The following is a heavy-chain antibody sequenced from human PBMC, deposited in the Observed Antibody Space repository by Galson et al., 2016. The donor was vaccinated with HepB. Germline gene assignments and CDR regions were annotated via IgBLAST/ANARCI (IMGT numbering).Heavy chain of an antibody. CDR3: ATGKGNLHILGFLDGGLGS. Sequence: SVKVSCKVSGYTLTDFSMHWVRQAPGKGLEWMGSFDPEDDKTIYAQKFQGRVTVTEDTSTDTAYLELSSLRSEDTAVYYCATGKGNLHILGFLDGGLGSWGQGTLVTVSS. CDR2: FDPEDDKT. D-gene: IGHD3-3*01. J-gene: IGHJ5*02. V-gene: IGHV1-24*01. CDR1: GYTLTDFS.